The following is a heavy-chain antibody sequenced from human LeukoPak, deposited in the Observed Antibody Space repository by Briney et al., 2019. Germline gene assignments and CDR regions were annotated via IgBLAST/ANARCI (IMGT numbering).Heavy chain of an antibody. CDR2: IYSGGYT. J-gene: IGHJ4*02. V-gene: IGHV3-53*01. CDR3: ARTGNPATGDY. Sequence: PGGSLRLSCAASGFTFSRYWMSWVRQAPGKGLEWVSVIYSGGYTYYADSVKGRFTISRDNSKNTLYLLMNNLRGEDTAVYYCARTGNPATGDYWGQGTLVTVSS. D-gene: IGHD1-1*01. CDR1: GFTFSRYW.